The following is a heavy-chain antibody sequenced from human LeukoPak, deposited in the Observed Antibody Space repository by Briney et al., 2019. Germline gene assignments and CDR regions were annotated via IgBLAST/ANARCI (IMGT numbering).Heavy chain of an antibody. J-gene: IGHJ5*02. V-gene: IGHV1-46*01. Sequence: ASVKVSCKASGYTFTSYYMHWVRQAPGQGLEWMVIINPSGGSTSYAQKLQGRVTMTRDTSTSTVYMELSSLRSEDTAVYYCARDRTIFGVVRGWFDPWGQGTLVTVSS. D-gene: IGHD3-3*01. CDR1: GYTFTSYY. CDR3: ARDRTIFGVVRGWFDP. CDR2: INPSGGST.